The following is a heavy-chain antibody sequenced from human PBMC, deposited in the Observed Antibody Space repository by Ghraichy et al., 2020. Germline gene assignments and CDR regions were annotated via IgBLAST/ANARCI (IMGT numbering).Heavy chain of an antibody. D-gene: IGHD3-22*01. CDR3: ARDSRYDSSGYFNYYFDY. CDR2: ISSSSSYI. Sequence: GGSLRLSCAASGFTFSSYSMNWVRQAPGKGLEWVSSISSSSSYIYYADSVKGRFTISRDNAKNSLYLQMNSLRAEDTAVYYCARDSRYDSSGYFNYYFDYWGQGTLVTVSS. J-gene: IGHJ4*02. V-gene: IGHV3-21*01. CDR1: GFTFSSYS.